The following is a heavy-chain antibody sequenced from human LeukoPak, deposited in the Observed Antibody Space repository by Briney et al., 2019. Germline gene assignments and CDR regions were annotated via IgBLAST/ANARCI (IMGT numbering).Heavy chain of an antibody. Sequence: GASVKVSCKASGGTFSSYAISWVRQAPGQGLEWMGRIIPILGIANYGQKFQGRVTITADKSTSTAYMELSSLRSEDTAVYYCARVGGPRYYYDSSGYYPDGGYWGQGTLVTVSS. J-gene: IGHJ4*02. CDR3: ARVGGPRYYYDSSGYYPDGGY. CDR2: IIPILGIA. V-gene: IGHV1-69*04. D-gene: IGHD3-22*01. CDR1: GGTFSSYA.